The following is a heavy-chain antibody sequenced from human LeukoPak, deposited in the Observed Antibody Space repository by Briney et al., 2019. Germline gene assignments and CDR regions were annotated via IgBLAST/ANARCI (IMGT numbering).Heavy chain of an antibody. CDR3: ARVTTYYYDSSGYSRPNDAFDI. V-gene: IGHV1-2*02. J-gene: IGHJ3*02. CDR2: INPDSGGT. D-gene: IGHD3-22*01. Sequence: ASVKVSCKASGYTFTGYHMHWVRQAPGQGLEWMGWINPDSGGTDYAQKFQGRVTMTRDMSTSTVYMELSSLRSEDTAVYYCARVTTYYYDSSGYSRPNDAFDIWGQGTMVTVSS. CDR1: GYTFTGYH.